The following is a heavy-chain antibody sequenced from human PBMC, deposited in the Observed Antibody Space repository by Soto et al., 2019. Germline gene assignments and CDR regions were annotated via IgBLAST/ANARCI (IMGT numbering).Heavy chain of an antibody. CDR2: ISAYNGNT. CDR3: ARDRPYYYDSSGYSFDY. J-gene: IGHJ4*02. V-gene: IGHV1-18*04. Sequence: SSVKVSCKASGYTFTSYGISWVRQAPGQCLEWMGWISAYNGNTNYAQKLQGRFTMTTDTSTSTAYMELRSLRSDDTAVYYCARDRPYYYDSSGYSFDYWGQGTLVTVSS. CDR1: GYTFTSYG. D-gene: IGHD3-22*01.